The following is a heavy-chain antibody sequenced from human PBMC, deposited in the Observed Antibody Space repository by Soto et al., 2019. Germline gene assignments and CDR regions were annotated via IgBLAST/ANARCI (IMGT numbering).Heavy chain of an antibody. V-gene: IGHV1-3*01. CDR2: INAGNGNT. J-gene: IGHJ6*02. Sequence: ASVKVSCKASGYTFTSYAMHWVRQAPGQRLEWMGWINAGNGNTKYSQKFQGRVTITRDTSASTAYMELSSLRSEDTAVYYCARDFVVVPAATLYYYGMDVWGQGTTVTVSS. CDR3: ARDFVVVPAATLYYYGMDV. CDR1: GYTFTSYA. D-gene: IGHD2-2*01.